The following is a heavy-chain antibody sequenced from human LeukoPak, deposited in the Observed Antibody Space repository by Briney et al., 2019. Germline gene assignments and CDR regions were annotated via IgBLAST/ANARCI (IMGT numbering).Heavy chain of an antibody. V-gene: IGHV3-21*01. CDR1: GFTFSSYS. D-gene: IGHD4-17*01. J-gene: IGHJ4*02. Sequence: GGSLRLSCAASGFTFSSYSMNWVRQAPGKGLEWVSSISSSSSYIYYADSVKGRFTISRDNAKNSLYLQMNSLRAEDTAVCYCARDPLDYGDYDYWGQGTLVTVSS. CDR2: ISSSSSYI. CDR3: ARDPLDYGDYDY.